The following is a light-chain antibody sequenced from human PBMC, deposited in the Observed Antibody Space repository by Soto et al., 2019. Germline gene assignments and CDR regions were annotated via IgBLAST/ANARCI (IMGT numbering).Light chain of an antibody. V-gene: IGKV3-11*01. J-gene: IGKJ4*01. CDR2: DAS. CDR3: QQRKNWPPLT. CDR1: QSVNSY. Sequence: EVVLTQSPATLSLSPGERATLSCRASQSVNSYLVWYQQKPDQAPRLLIYDASNRATGIPARFSGSGSGTDFTLTISSLEPEDFAVYYCQQRKNWPPLTFGGGTKVEI.